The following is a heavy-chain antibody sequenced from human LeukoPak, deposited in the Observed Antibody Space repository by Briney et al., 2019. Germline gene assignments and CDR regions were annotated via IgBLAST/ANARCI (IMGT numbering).Heavy chain of an antibody. CDR2: IDPNSGGP. J-gene: IGHJ4*02. Sequence: ASVKVSCKASGYTFTAFYIHWVRQAPGQGLEWMGWIDPNSGGPNYAQKFQGRVTMTRDTSISTAYMELSRLRSDDTAVYYCARELNYDSSGYYFDYWGQGTLVTVSS. V-gene: IGHV1-2*02. CDR3: ARELNYDSSGYYFDY. D-gene: IGHD3-22*01. CDR1: GYTFTAFY.